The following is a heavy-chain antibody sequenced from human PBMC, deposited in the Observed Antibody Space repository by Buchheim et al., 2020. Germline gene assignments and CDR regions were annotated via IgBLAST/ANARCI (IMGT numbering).Heavy chain of an antibody. Sequence: QVQLVESGGGVVQPGRSLRLSCAASGFTFSSYGMHWVRQAPGKGLEWVAVISDDGSNKYYADSVKGRFTVSRDNSKNTLYLQMNSLRAEDTAVFYYAKDYYDSSGYYAFDYWGQGTL. D-gene: IGHD3-22*01. CDR2: ISDDGSNK. J-gene: IGHJ4*02. CDR1: GFTFSSYG. CDR3: AKDYYDSSGYYAFDY. V-gene: IGHV3-30*18.